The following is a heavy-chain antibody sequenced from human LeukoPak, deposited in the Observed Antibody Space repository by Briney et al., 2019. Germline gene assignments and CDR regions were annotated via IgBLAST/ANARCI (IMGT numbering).Heavy chain of an antibody. CDR1: GYTFTNYH. CDR2: INPSNGNT. V-gene: IGHV1-46*01. CDR3: VRVKDVIA. D-gene: IGHD2-15*01. J-gene: IGHJ5*02. Sequence: RASVKVSCKASGYTFTNYHIHWVRQAPGQGLEWMGIINPSNGNTNYAQKSQGRITVSRDTSTSTVYMELRSLRSEDTAVYYCVRVKDVIAWGQGTLVTVSS.